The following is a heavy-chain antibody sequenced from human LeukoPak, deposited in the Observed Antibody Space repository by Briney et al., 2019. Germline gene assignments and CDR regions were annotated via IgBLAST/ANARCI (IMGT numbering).Heavy chain of an antibody. D-gene: IGHD3-9*01. Sequence: GGSLRLSCAASGFTFSDYGMHWVRQAPGKGLEWVAVIWYDGSNKYYADSVKGRFTISRDNSKNTLYLQMNSLRAEDTAVYYCARDHDILTGYYTGPPYYYYGMDVWGQGTTVTVSS. CDR2: IWYDGSNK. CDR1: GFTFSDYG. CDR3: ARDHDILTGYYTGPPYYYYGMDV. V-gene: IGHV3-33*01. J-gene: IGHJ6*02.